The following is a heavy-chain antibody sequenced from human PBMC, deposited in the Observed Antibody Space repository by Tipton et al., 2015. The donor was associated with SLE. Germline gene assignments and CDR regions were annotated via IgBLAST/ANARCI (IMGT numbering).Heavy chain of an antibody. CDR2: IYYSGST. Sequence: TLSLTCIVSGGSISSSSYYWGWIRQPPGKGLEWIGSIYYSGSTYYNPSLKSRVTISVDTSKNQFSLKLSSVTAADTAVYYCARDLIYYGSGSSWYFDLWGRGTLVTVSS. J-gene: IGHJ2*01. D-gene: IGHD3-10*01. CDR3: ARDLIYYGSGSSWYFDL. CDR1: GGSISSSSYY. V-gene: IGHV4-39*07.